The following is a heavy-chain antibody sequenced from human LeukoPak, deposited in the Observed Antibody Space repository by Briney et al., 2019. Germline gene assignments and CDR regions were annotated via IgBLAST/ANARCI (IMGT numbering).Heavy chain of an antibody. CDR2: IYYSGST. CDR1: GGSISSGGYY. V-gene: IGHV4-31*03. D-gene: IGHD2-8*01. J-gene: IGHJ4*02. Sequence: PSQTLSLTCTVSGGSISSGGYYWSWIRQHPGKGLEWIGYIYYSGSTYYNPSLKSRVTISVDTSKNQFSLKLSSVTAADTAVYYCVMVYALYYFDYWGQGTLVTVSS. CDR3: VMVYALYYFDY.